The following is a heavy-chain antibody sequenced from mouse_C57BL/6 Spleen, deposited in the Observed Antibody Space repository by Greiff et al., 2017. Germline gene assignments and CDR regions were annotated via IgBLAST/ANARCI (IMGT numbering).Heavy chain of an antibody. J-gene: IGHJ3*01. CDR2: IDPETGGT. Sequence: VKLVESGAELVRPGASVTLSCKASGYTFTDYEMHWVKQTPVHGLEWIGAIDPETGGTAYNQKFKGKAILTADKSSSTAYMELRSLTSEDSAVYYCTTNWEAGFAYWGQGTLVTVSA. D-gene: IGHD4-1*01. CDR1: GYTFTDYE. CDR3: TTNWEAGFAY. V-gene: IGHV1-15*01.